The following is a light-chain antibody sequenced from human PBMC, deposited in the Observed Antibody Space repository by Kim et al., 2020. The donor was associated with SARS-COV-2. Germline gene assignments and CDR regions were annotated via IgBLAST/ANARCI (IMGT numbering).Light chain of an antibody. CDR2: RNN. CDR1: RNNVGDQG. CDR3: SAWDSGLSAWV. V-gene: IGLV10-54*01. J-gene: IGLJ3*02. Sequence: QTATRTCPGNRNNVGDQGAAWLQQHQGHPPKLLSYRNNNRPSGISERLSASRAGNTASLTITGLQPEDEADYYCSAWDSGLSAWVFGGGTQLTVL.